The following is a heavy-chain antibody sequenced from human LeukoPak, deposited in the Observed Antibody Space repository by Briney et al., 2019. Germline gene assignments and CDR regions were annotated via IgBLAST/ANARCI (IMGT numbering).Heavy chain of an antibody. Sequence: SETLSLTCTVSGGSISSGGYYWSWIRQHPGKGLEWIGYIYYSGSTYYNPSLKSRVTISVDTSKNQFSLKLSSVTAADTAVYYCARHYDVDQLLLFDYWGQGTLVTVSS. CDR1: GGSISSGGYY. CDR2: IYYSGST. V-gene: IGHV4-31*03. D-gene: IGHD2-2*01. J-gene: IGHJ4*02. CDR3: ARHYDVDQLLLFDY.